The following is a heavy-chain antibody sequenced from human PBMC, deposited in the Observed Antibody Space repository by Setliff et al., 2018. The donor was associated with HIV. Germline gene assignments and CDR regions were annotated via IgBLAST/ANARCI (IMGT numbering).Heavy chain of an antibody. Sequence: GASVKVSCKTSGYTFTSYDVHWVRQATGQGLEWMGYLNPKSGDTGSAQRFQDRLTITADTSVSTAYLELGSLRSDDTAVYYCARGGSPWVRGVKEGYFDYWGQGTLVTVSS. V-gene: IGHV1-8*03. D-gene: IGHD3-10*01. CDR2: LNPKSGDT. CDR1: GYTFTSYD. J-gene: IGHJ4*02. CDR3: ARGGSPWVRGVKEGYFDY.